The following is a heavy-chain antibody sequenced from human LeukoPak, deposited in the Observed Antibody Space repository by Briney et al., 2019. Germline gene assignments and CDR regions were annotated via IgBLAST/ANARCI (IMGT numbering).Heavy chain of an antibody. CDR3: ARRGSYYDY. CDR1: GYTFTDYY. D-gene: IGHD3-10*01. V-gene: IGHV1-2*02. Sequence: ASVKVSCKASGYTFTDYYIHWVRQAPGQRFEWMGWINPKSGATHVVERFQGRVTMTTDTSISTVYMELTRLTSDDTATYYCARRGSYYDYWGQGTLVTVSS. CDR2: INPKSGAT. J-gene: IGHJ4*02.